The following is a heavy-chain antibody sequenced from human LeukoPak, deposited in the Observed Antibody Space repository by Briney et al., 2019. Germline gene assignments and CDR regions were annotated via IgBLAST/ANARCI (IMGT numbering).Heavy chain of an antibody. CDR1: GYTFTNYG. D-gene: IGHD1-26*01. CDR2: ISPYNGNT. J-gene: IGHJ4*02. Sequence: ASVKVSCKASGYTFTNYGISWVRQAPGQGLEWMAWISPYNGNTKYAQKFQGRVTMTTDTSTSTAYMELRSLGSDDTAVYYCAIEGPGELDPTFDYWGQGTLVTXXS. V-gene: IGHV1-18*01. CDR3: AIEGPGELDPTFDY.